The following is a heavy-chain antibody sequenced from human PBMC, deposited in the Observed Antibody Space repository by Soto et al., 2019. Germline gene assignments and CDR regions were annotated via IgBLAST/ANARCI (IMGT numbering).Heavy chain of an antibody. CDR1: GATLDTFINYG. CDR2: IIPVFGAA. CDR3: AGGAATKILVLMYDALEI. D-gene: IGHD5-12*01. Sequence: QVQLVQSGAEVKKPGSSVRVSCKASGATLDTFINYGITWVRQAPGQGLEWMGGIIPVFGAAHHAQKFQGRVTISANESTRTVNVELSSLRSEGTAVYYCAGGAATKILVLMYDALEIWGQGTMVTVSS. J-gene: IGHJ3*02. V-gene: IGHV1-69*12.